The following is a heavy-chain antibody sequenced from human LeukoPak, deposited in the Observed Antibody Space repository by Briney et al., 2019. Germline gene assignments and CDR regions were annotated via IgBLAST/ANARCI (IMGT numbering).Heavy chain of an antibody. D-gene: IGHD4-17*01. J-gene: IGHJ6*02. CDR3: ANTTTVTKDSYYGMDV. Sequence: GESLTISCKVSGYRFTSYWIGWVRQMPGKGLEWMGIIYPGDSDTRYSPSFQGQVTISADKSINTAYLQWSSLKASDTAMYYCANTTTVTKDSYYGMDVWGQGTTVTVSS. CDR2: IYPGDSDT. CDR1: GYRFTSYW. V-gene: IGHV5-51*01.